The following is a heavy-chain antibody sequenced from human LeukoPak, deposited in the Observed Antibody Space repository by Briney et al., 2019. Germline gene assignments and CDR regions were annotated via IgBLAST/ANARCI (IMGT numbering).Heavy chain of an antibody. D-gene: IGHD3-16*02. Sequence: ASVKVSCKASGYTFTSYGISWVRQAPGQGLEWMGWISAYNGDTNYAQKLQGRATMTTDTSTSTAYMELRSLRSDDTAVYYCAREGRGSYRYEDDYWGQGTLVTVSS. V-gene: IGHV1-18*01. CDR1: GYTFTSYG. J-gene: IGHJ4*02. CDR2: ISAYNGDT. CDR3: AREGRGSYRYEDDY.